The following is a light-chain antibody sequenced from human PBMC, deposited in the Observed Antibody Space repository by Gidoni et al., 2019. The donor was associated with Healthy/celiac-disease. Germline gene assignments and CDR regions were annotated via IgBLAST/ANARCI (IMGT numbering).Light chain of an antibody. CDR1: QSISSW. Sequence: DIKMTQSPSTLSASVGDRVTITCRASQSISSWLAWYQQKPGKAPKLLIYKASSLESGVPSRFSGSGSGTEFTLTISSLQPDDFATYYCQQCNSYTRTFGHGTKVEIK. J-gene: IGKJ1*01. V-gene: IGKV1-5*03. CDR2: KAS. CDR3: QQCNSYTRT.